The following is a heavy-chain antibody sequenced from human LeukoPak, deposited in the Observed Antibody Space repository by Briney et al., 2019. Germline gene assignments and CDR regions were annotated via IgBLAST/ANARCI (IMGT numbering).Heavy chain of an antibody. J-gene: IGHJ3*02. CDR2: IYPGDSDT. Sequence: GESLKISCKGSGYSFTSYWIGWVRQMRGKGLEWMGIIYPGDSDTRYSPSFQGQVTISADKSISTAYLQWSSLKASDTAMYYCARRFYYDSSGYYYHAFDIWGQGTMVTVSS. CDR1: GYSFTSYW. D-gene: IGHD3-22*01. CDR3: ARRFYYDSSGYYYHAFDI. V-gene: IGHV5-51*01.